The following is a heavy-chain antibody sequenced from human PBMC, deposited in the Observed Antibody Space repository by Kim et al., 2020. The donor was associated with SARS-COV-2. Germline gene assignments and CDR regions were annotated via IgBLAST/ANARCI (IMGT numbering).Heavy chain of an antibody. D-gene: IGHD3-10*01. J-gene: IGHJ4*02. Sequence: GGSLRLSCAASGFTFSSYAMSWVRQAPGKGLEWVSTISGSGDSTYYADSVKGRFTISRDNSKNTLYLQMNSLGAEDTAVYYCAKESGSGGHVDYWGQGTLVTVSS. V-gene: IGHV3-23*01. CDR2: ISGSGDST. CDR3: AKESGSGGHVDY. CDR1: GFTFSSYA.